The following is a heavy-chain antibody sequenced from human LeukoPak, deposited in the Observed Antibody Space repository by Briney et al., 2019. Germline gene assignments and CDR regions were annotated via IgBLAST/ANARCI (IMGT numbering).Heavy chain of an antibody. D-gene: IGHD5-24*01. CDR1: GYTFTSYD. CDR3: ARDGDGYTNGNFDY. J-gene: IGHJ4*02. V-gene: IGHV1-18*01. CDR2: ISTYNGNA. Sequence: GASVKVSCKASGYTFTSYDINWVRQAPGQGLEWMGWISTYNGNANYAQNLQGRVTMTTDTSTSTAYMELRSLRSDDTAVYYCARDGDGYTNGNFDYWGQGTLVTVSS.